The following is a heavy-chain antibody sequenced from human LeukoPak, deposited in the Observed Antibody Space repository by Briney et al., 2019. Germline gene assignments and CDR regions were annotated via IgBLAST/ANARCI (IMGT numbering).Heavy chain of an antibody. Sequence: ASVKVSCKASGYTFTGYYMHWARQAPGQGLEWMGWINPNSGGTNYAQKFQGRVTMTRDTSISTAYMELSRLRSDDTAVYYCARVGFGEFDDAFDIWGQGTMVTVSS. CDR1: GYTFTGYY. J-gene: IGHJ3*02. D-gene: IGHD3-10*01. CDR3: ARVGFGEFDDAFDI. CDR2: INPNSGGT. V-gene: IGHV1-2*02.